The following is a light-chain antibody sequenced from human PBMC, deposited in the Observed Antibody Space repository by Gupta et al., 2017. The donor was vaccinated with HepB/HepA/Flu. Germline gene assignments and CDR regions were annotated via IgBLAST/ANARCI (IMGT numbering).Light chain of an antibody. CDR2: GNS. J-gene: IGLJ2*01. CDR1: SSNIGAGYD. Sequence: QSVLTQPPSVSVAPGQRVTLSCTGSSSNIGAGYDVHWYQQLPGTAPKLLIYGNSNRPSGVPDRFSGSKSGTSASLAITGLQAEDEADYYCQSYDSSLSGVVFGGGTKLTVL. CDR3: QSYDSSLSGVV. V-gene: IGLV1-40*01.